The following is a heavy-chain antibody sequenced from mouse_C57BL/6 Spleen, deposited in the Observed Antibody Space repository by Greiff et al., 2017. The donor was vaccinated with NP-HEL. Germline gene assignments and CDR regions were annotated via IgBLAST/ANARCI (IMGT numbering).Heavy chain of an antibody. CDR1: GYTFTSYW. CDR2: IYPGSGST. D-gene: IGHD4-1*01. CDR3: ARDGTGYFDY. V-gene: IGHV1-55*01. Sequence: QVQLQQSGPELVKPGASVKISCKASGYTFTSYWITWVKQRPGQGLEWIGDIYPGSGSTNYNEKFKSKATLTVDTSSSTAYMQLSSLTSEDSAVYYCARDGTGYFDYWGQGTTLTVSS. J-gene: IGHJ2*01.